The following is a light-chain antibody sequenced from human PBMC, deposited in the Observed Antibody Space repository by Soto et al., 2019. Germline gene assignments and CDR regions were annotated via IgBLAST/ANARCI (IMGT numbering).Light chain of an antibody. CDR3: QKYNNWPRK. CDR2: GAS. Sequence: THSPGTLSFSPWERATLSCSASQTVIITYLTWYQQKPGQAPRLLIYGASTRATGIPARFSGSGSGTGFTLTISRLQFEDLAVYYCQKYNNWPRKFGQGTKVDIK. J-gene: IGKJ1*01. V-gene: IGKV3-15*01. CDR1: QTVIITY.